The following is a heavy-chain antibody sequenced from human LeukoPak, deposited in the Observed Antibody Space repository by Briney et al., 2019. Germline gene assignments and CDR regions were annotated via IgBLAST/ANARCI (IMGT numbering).Heavy chain of an antibody. CDR2: IYYSGST. CDR3: ARWSVLWFGEVYFDY. Sequence: KSSETLSLTCTVSGGSISSSSYYWSWIRQPPGKGLEWIGYIYYSGSTNYNPSLKSRVTISVDTSKNQFSLKLSSVTAADTAVYYCARWSVLWFGEVYFDYWGQGTLVTVSS. J-gene: IGHJ4*02. D-gene: IGHD3-10*01. V-gene: IGHV4-61*05. CDR1: GGSISSSSYY.